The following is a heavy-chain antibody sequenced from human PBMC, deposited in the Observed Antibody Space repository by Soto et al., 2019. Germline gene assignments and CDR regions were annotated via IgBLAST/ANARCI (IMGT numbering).Heavy chain of an antibody. J-gene: IGHJ4*02. CDR2: INHSGST. Sequence: PSETLSLTCAVYGGSFSGYYWTWIRQPPGTGPEWIGEINHSGSTNYNPSLKSRVTISVDTSKNQFSLKLTSVTAADTAVYYCARDKITGLFDYWGQGTLVTV. V-gene: IGHV4-34*01. D-gene: IGHD2-8*02. CDR1: GGSFSGYY. CDR3: ARDKITGLFDY.